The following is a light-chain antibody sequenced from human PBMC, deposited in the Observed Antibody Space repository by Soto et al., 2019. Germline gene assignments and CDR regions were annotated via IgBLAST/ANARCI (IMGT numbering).Light chain of an antibody. CDR1: QGISSH. CDR3: LLDFRYFWA. Sequence: IQLTQSPSSLSASVGDRVTITCRASQGISSHLAWYQQKPGKAPKLLIYAASTLQTGVPSRFSGGGSGTDFTLTLSSLQPEDFATYYCLLDFRYFWAFGQGTKVDNK. V-gene: IGKV1-9*01. J-gene: IGKJ1*01. CDR2: AAS.